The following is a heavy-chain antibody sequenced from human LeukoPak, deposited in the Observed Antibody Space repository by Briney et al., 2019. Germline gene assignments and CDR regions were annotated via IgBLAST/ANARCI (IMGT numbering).Heavy chain of an antibody. D-gene: IGHD6-13*01. CDR2: ISGSGGST. CDR3: ANHPPLLAAAGPLWN. CDR1: GFTFSSYA. Sequence: PGASLRLSCAAAGFTFSSYAMSSVRPAPGKRLEWVSAISGSGGSTYYAASVKGRFTNSRDNSKNTLYLQMNSLRAEDTAVYYCANHPPLLAAAGPLWNWGQGTLVTVSS. V-gene: IGHV3-23*01. J-gene: IGHJ4*02.